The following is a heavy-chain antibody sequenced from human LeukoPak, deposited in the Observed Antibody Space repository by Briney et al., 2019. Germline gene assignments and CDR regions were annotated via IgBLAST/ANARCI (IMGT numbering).Heavy chain of an antibody. D-gene: IGHD3-10*01. CDR1: GGSISSGGYY. Sequence: SQTLSLTCTVSGGSISSGGYYWGWIRQPPGKGLEWIGSIYYSGSTYYNPSLKSRVTISVDTSKNQFSLKLSSVTAADTAVYYCARDCALWFGEFQCGMDVWGQGTTVTVSS. J-gene: IGHJ6*02. CDR2: IYYSGST. V-gene: IGHV4-39*07. CDR3: ARDCALWFGEFQCGMDV.